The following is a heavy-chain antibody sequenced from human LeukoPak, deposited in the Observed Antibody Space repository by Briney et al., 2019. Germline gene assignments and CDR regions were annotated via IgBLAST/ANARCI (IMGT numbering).Heavy chain of an antibody. V-gene: IGHV1-8*01. Sequence: ASVKVSCKASGYTFTSYDINWVRQATRQGLEWMGWMNPNSGNTGYAQKFQGRVTMTRNTSISTAYMELSSLRSEDTAVYYCARGLRTVRTPNRYYYYYMDVWGKGTTVTVSS. J-gene: IGHJ6*03. CDR2: MNPNSGNT. CDR1: GYTFTSYD. D-gene: IGHD4-11*01. CDR3: ARGLRTVRTPNRYYYYYMDV.